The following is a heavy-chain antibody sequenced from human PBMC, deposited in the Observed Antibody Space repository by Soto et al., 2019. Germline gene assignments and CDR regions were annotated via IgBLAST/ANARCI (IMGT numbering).Heavy chain of an antibody. Sequence: PSQTLSLTCAISGDSVSSNTASWNWIRQSPSRGLEWPGRTYFRSKWYNDYAVSVKSRIIINPDTSNNQFSLQLNSVTPEDTAVYFCAKGDNLGPKTGYAFDPWGQGIMVTVS. CDR3: AKGDNLGPKTGYAFDP. J-gene: IGHJ5*02. CDR1: GDSVSSNTAS. CDR2: TYFRSKWYN. V-gene: IGHV6-1*01. D-gene: IGHD5-12*01.